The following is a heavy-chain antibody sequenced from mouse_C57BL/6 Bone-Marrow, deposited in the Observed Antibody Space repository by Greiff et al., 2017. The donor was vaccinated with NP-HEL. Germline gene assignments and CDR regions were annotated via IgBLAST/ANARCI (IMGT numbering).Heavy chain of an antibody. CDR2: IYPGDGDT. CDR3: ELRPPTSAY. D-gene: IGHD2-4*01. J-gene: IGHJ3*01. Sequence: QVQLQQSGPELVKPGASVKISCKASGYAFSSSWMNWVKQRPGKGLEWIGRIYPGDGDTNYNGKFKGKATLTADKSSSTAYMQLSSLTSEDSAVYFCELRPPTSAYWGQGTLVTVSA. V-gene: IGHV1-82*01. CDR1: GYAFSSSW.